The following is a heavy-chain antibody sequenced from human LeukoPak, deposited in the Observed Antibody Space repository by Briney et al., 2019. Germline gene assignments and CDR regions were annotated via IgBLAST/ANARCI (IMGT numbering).Heavy chain of an antibody. Sequence: GGSLRLSCVASGFPFDRYWMSWVRQAPGKGLEWVANIKHDRSEKNFVDSVKGRFTISRDNAENSLFLQMNSLRADDTAVYFCARQPIYEAYFDFWGQGTLVTVSS. V-gene: IGHV3-7*01. CDR2: IKHDRSEK. J-gene: IGHJ4*02. CDR3: ARQPIYEAYFDF. D-gene: IGHD3-16*01. CDR1: GFPFDRYW.